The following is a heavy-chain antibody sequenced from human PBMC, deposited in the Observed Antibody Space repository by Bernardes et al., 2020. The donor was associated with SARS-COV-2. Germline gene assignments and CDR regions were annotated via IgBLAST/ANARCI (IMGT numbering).Heavy chain of an antibody. D-gene: IGHD5-12*01. CDR3: ARDPGGRWLQFYAFDM. Sequence: SHTLSLTCAISGDSVSSNSAAWNWIRQSPSRGLEWLGRTYYRSKWFNDYALSVKSRITINTDTSKNQFSLQLNSVTPEDTAVYYCARDPGGRWLQFYAFDMWGQGTMVTVSS. CDR1: GDSVSSNSAA. CDR2: TYYRSKWFN. J-gene: IGHJ3*02. V-gene: IGHV6-1*01.